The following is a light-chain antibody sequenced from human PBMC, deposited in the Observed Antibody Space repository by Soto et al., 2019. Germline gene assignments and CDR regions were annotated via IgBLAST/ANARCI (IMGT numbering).Light chain of an antibody. CDR2: EVS. CDR1: SSDVGGYNY. J-gene: IGLJ3*02. V-gene: IGLV2-14*01. CDR3: SSDTTTSTWV. Sequence: QSALTQPASVSGAPGQSITISCTGTSSDVGGYNYVSWYQQHPGKAPKLMTYEVSNRPSGVSNRFSGCKSGDTASLTISGLQAEEEADYYCSSDTTTSTWVFGGGTKVTVL.